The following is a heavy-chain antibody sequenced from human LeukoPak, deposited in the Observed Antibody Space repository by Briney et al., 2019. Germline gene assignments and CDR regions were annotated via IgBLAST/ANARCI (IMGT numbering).Heavy chain of an antibody. D-gene: IGHD3-10*01. CDR3: AKYRITMVRGVH. CDR1: GFTFSSYA. V-gene: IGHV3-23*01. CDR2: ISGSGDST. Sequence: GGSLRLSCAAPGFTFSSYAMSWVRQAPGKGLEWVSVISGSGDSTYYADSVKGRLTISRDNSKNTLYLQMNSLRAEDTAVYYCAKYRITMVRGVHWGQGTLVTVSS. J-gene: IGHJ4*02.